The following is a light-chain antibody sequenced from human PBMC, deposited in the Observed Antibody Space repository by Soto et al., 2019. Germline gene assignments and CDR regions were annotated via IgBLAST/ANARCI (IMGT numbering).Light chain of an antibody. CDR1: QTVSSTY. CDR2: GAS. J-gene: IGKJ2*01. CDR3: QQYGGSPPYS. V-gene: IGKV3-20*01. Sequence: EIVLTQSPGTLSLSPGERATLSCRASQTVSSTYLAWYRQKPGQTPRLLIYGASSRATGVPDRFSGSGSGTACTLPISRLEPEDFAVYYGQQYGGSPPYSFGQGTKLEIK.